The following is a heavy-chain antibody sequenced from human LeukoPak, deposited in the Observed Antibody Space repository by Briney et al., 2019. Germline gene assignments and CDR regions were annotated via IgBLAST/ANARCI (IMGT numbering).Heavy chain of an antibody. D-gene: IGHD5-12*01. J-gene: IGHJ4*02. CDR2: IDSSGGYM. V-gene: IGHV3-21*06. CDR3: ARDRPPEYSGYESEAFDY. CDR1: GFTFNTYS. Sequence: GGSLRLSCEASGFTFNTYSMNWARQAPGEGLEWVSSIDSSGGYMFYADSVKGRFIISRDNAKDSLYLQMNSLRAEDTAVYYCARDRPPEYSGYESEAFDYWGQGTLVTVSS.